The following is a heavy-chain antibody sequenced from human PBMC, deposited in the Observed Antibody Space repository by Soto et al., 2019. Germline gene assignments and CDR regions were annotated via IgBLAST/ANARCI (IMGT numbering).Heavy chain of an antibody. CDR1: GYTFTGYY. CDR2: INPETGGT. Sequence: ASVKVSCKASGYTFTGYYVHWVREAPGQGLEWMGWINPETGGTSYAQKFQGRVTLSGDTSINTAYLELSRLRFDDAAVYFCARERYQVISDGMDVWGQGTTVTVSS. CDR3: ARERYQVISDGMDV. J-gene: IGHJ6*02. V-gene: IGHV1-2*02. D-gene: IGHD2-2*01.